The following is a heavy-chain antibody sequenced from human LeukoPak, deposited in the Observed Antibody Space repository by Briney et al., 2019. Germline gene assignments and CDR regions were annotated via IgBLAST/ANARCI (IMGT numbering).Heavy chain of an antibody. V-gene: IGHV3-30-3*01. CDR3: ARDLRGITIFGVVIMDYYYGVDV. Sequence: PGGSLRLSCAASGFTFSSYAMHWVRQAPGKGLEWVAVISYDGSNKYYADSVKGRFTISRDNSKNTLYLQMNSLRAEDTAVYYCARDLRGITIFGVVIMDYYYGVDVWGQGTTVTVSS. J-gene: IGHJ6*02. D-gene: IGHD3-3*01. CDR2: ISYDGSNK. CDR1: GFTFSSYA.